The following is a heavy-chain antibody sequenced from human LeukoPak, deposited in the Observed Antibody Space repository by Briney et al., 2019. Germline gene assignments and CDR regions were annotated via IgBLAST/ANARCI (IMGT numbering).Heavy chain of an antibody. Sequence: ASVTVSFKVSGYTLTELSMHWVRQAPGKGLEWMGGFDPEDGETIYAQKFQGRVTMTEDTSTDTAYMELSSLRSEDTAVHYCATDSVVRGVTRAGFDPWGQGTLVTVSS. CDR2: FDPEDGET. D-gene: IGHD3-10*01. CDR1: GYTLTELS. J-gene: IGHJ5*02. V-gene: IGHV1-24*01. CDR3: ATDSVVRGVTRAGFDP.